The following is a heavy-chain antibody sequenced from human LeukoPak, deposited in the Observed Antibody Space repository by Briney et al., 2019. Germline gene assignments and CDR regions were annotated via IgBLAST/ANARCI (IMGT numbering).Heavy chain of an antibody. CDR1: GFTFSSYG. CDR3: AKDGGCSSTSCSYFFDY. Sequence: PGGSLRLSCAASGFTFSSYGMHWVRQAPGKGLEWVAVISYDGSNKYYADSVKGRFTISRDNSKNTLYLQMNSLRAEDTAVYYCAKDGGCSSTSCSYFFDYWGQGTLGTVSS. V-gene: IGHV3-30*18. CDR2: ISYDGSNK. D-gene: IGHD2-2*01. J-gene: IGHJ4*02.